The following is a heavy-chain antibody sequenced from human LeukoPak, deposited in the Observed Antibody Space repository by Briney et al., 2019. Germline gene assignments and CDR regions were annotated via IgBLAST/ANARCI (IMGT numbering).Heavy chain of an antibody. Sequence: GGSLRLSCAASGSNFRFYIMNWVRQAPGKGLEWISYISSDAKTVDYADSVKGRFTISRDNAKNSLYLQMSSLSADDTAVYYCARVGSRYGPPNSWGQGTLVTVSS. D-gene: IGHD5-18*01. CDR2: ISSDAKTV. CDR3: ARVGSRYGPPNS. J-gene: IGHJ4*02. CDR1: GSNFRFYI. V-gene: IGHV3-48*01.